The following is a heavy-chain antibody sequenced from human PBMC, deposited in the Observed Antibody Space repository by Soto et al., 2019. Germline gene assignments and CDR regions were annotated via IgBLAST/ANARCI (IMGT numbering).Heavy chain of an antibody. CDR1: GFTFSSYS. Sequence: EVQLLESGGGLVKPGGSLRLSCAASGFTFSSYSMNWVRQAPGKGLEWVSSISSSSSYIYYADSVKGRFTISRDNAKNSLYLQMNSLRAEDTAVYYCARALGATDYFDYWGQGTLVTVSS. CDR2: ISSSSSYI. CDR3: ARALGATDYFDY. V-gene: IGHV3-21*01. D-gene: IGHD1-26*01. J-gene: IGHJ4*02.